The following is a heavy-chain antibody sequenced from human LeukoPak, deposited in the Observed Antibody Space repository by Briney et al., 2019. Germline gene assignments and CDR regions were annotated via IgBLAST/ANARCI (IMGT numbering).Heavy chain of an antibody. J-gene: IGHJ4*02. CDR1: GGTFSSYA. CDR2: IIPILGIA. V-gene: IGHV1-69*04. D-gene: IGHD6-19*01. Sequence: ASVKVSCKASGGTFSSYAISWVRQAPGQGLEWMGRIIPILGIANYAQKFQGRVTITADKSTSTAYMELSSLRSEDTAVYYCATDRLGDQWLVPDYWGQGTLVTVSS. CDR3: ATDRLGDQWLVPDY.